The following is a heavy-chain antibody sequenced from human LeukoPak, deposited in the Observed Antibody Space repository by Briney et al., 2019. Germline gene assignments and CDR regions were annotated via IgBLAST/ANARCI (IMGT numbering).Heavy chain of an antibody. D-gene: IGHD6-13*01. J-gene: IGHJ4*02. V-gene: IGHV3-53*01. CDR3: ARGESIAAAGAFDL. Sequence: GGSLRLSCAASWLAVSSSYVSWARQASGKGLEWVSVIYAGGSIHYADSVKGRFTISRDNSQNTLDLQLNILRTEDTAIYYCARGESIAAAGAFDLWGQGTLVTVSS. CDR1: WLAVSSSY. CDR2: IYAGGSI.